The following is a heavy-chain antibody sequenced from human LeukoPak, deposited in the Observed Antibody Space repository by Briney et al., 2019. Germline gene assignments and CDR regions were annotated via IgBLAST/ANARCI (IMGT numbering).Heavy chain of an antibody. Sequence: NPGGSLRLSCAASGFTFSNFMMNWVRQPPGKGLEWVSSISRSAISIYYADSLKGRFTISRDNAKNSLYLQMNSLRAEDTAVYYCARVIGPYSSPYGMDVWGQGTTVTVSS. CDR3: ARVIGPYSSPYGMDV. J-gene: IGHJ6*02. CDR2: ISRSAISI. D-gene: IGHD6-19*01. V-gene: IGHV3-21*01. CDR1: GFTFSNFM.